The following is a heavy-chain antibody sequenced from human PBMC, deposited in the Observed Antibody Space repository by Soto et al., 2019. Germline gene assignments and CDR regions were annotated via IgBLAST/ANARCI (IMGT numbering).Heavy chain of an antibody. D-gene: IGHD3-3*01. CDR3: AGSGYYSRYYYGMDV. CDR1: GGTFSSYA. V-gene: IGHV1-69*06. J-gene: IGHJ6*02. Sequence: SVKVSCKASGGTFSSYAISWVRQAPGQGLEWMGGIIPIFGTADYAQKFQGRVTITADKSTSTAYMELSSLRSEDTAVYYCAGSGYYSRYYYGMDVWGQGTTVTVSS. CDR2: IIPIFGTA.